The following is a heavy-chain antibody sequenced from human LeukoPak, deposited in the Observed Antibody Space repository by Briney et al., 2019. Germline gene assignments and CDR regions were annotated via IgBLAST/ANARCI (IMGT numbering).Heavy chain of an antibody. J-gene: IGHJ4*02. D-gene: IGHD6-19*01. CDR2: IYYSGST. V-gene: IGHV4-59*08. CDR3: ARQGSGWLTGAFDY. CDR1: GGSISSYY. Sequence: PSETLSLTCTVSGGSISSYYWSWIRQPPGKGLEWIGYIYYSGSTNYNPSLKSRVTISVDTSKNQFSLKLSSVTAADTAVYYCARQGSGWLTGAFDYWGQGTLVTVSS.